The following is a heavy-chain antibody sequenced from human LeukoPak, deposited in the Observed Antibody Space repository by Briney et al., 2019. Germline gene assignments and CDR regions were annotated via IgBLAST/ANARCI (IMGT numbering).Heavy chain of an antibody. Sequence: GGSLRLSCAASGFTFSSYWMTWVRQAPGKGLEWVANIKQDGSEKYYVDSVKGRLTISRDNAKNPLYLQMNSLRAEDTAVYYCARSGAPIDYWGQGTLVTVSS. CDR2: IKQDGSEK. CDR3: ARSGAPIDY. V-gene: IGHV3-7*01. J-gene: IGHJ4*02. CDR1: GFTFSSYW.